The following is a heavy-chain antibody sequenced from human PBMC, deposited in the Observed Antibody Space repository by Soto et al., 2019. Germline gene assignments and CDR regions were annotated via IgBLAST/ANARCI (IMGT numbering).Heavy chain of an antibody. CDR3: ARGTQVLRYFDWLLTGLDY. CDR2: ISSSSSYI. D-gene: IGHD3-9*01. CDR1: GFTFSSYS. J-gene: IGHJ4*02. Sequence: EVQLVESGGGLVKPGGSLRLSCAASGFTFSSYSMNWVRQAPGKGLEWVSSISSSSSYIYYADSVKGRFTISRDNAKNSLYLQMNSLRAEDTAVYYCARGTQVLRYFDWLLTGLDYWGQGTLVTVSS. V-gene: IGHV3-21*01.